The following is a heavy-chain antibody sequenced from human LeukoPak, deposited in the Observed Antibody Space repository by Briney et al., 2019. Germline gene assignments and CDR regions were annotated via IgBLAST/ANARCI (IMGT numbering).Heavy chain of an antibody. V-gene: IGHV3-21*01. D-gene: IGHD6-19*01. Sequence: MTGGSLRLSCAASGFTFSSYSMNWVRQAPGKGLEWVSSISSSSSYIYYADSVKGRFTISRDNAKNSLYPQMNSLRAEDTAVYYCARDRSDRLAVAGTSAFDYWGQGTLVTVSS. CDR2: ISSSSSYI. J-gene: IGHJ4*02. CDR3: ARDRSDRLAVAGTSAFDY. CDR1: GFTFSSYS.